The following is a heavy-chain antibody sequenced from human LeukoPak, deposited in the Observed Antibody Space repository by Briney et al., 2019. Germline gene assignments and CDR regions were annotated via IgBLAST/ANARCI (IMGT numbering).Heavy chain of an antibody. V-gene: IGHV3-30*18. J-gene: IGHJ4*02. CDR1: GFTFNSYG. D-gene: IGHD1-26*01. CDR2: ISYDGSNK. CDR3: AKDRGVAATLDY. Sequence: GGSLRLSCAASGFTFNSYGMHWVRQAPGKGLEWVAVISYDGSNKYYADSVKGRFTISRDNSKNTLYLQMNGVRAEDTAVYHCAKDRGVAATLDYWGRGTLVTVSS.